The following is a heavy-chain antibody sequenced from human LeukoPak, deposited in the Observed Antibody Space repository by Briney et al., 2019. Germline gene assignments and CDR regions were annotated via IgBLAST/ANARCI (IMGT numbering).Heavy chain of an antibody. CDR2: IYYSGST. J-gene: IGHJ4*02. CDR1: GDSISSSNYY. D-gene: IGHD4/OR15-4a*01. Sequence: SETLSLTCTVSGDSISSSNYYWSWIRQPPGKGLEWIGSIYYSGSTYHNPSLKKRLTITVDTSKKQFSLKLSSVTAADTAVYYCARHGITSASANKQFDYWGQGTLVTVSS. V-gene: IGHV4-39*01. CDR3: ARHGITSASANKQFDY.